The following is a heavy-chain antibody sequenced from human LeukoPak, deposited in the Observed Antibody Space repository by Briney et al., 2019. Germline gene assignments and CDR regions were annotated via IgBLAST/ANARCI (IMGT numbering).Heavy chain of an antibody. CDR2: ISYGGSNK. J-gene: IGHJ4*02. V-gene: IGHV3-30-3*01. CDR3: ARQGITQGFDY. CDR1: GFTFSSYA. D-gene: IGHD3-10*01. Sequence: GGSLRLSCAASGFTFSSYAMHWVRQAPGKGLEWVAVISYGGSNKYYADSVKGRFTISRDNSKNTLYLQMDSLRAEDTAVYYCARQGITQGFDYWGQGTLVTVSS.